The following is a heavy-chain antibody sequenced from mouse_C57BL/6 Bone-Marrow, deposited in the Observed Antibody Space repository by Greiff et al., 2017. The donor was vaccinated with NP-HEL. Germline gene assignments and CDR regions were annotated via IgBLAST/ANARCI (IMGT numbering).Heavy chain of an antibody. CDR3: AREQFITTVVKDYYAMDY. CDR2: INPNNGGT. CDR1: GYTFTDYN. Sequence: EVQLQESGPELVKPGASVKMSCKASGYTFTDYNMHWVKQSHGKSLEWIGYINPNNGGTSYNQKFKGKATLTVNKSSSTAYMELRSLTSEDSAVYYCAREQFITTVVKDYYAMDYWGQGTSVTVSS. J-gene: IGHJ4*01. V-gene: IGHV1-22*01. D-gene: IGHD1-1*01.